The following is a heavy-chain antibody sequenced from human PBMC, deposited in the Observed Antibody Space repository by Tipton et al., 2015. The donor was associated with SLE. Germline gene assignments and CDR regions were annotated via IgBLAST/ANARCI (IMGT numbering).Heavy chain of an antibody. CDR2: IYTSGST. Sequence: LRLSCTVSGGSISSGSYYWSWIRQPAGKGLEWIGRIYTSGSTNYNPSLKSRVTISVDRSKNQFSLKLSSVTAADTAVYYCARQGSSGWYGRSGMDVWGQGTTVTVSS. D-gene: IGHD6-19*01. V-gene: IGHV4-61*02. J-gene: IGHJ6*02. CDR3: ARQGSSGWYGRSGMDV. CDR1: GGSISSGSYY.